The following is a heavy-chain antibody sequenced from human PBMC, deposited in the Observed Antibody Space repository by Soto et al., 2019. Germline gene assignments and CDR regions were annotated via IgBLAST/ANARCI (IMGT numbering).Heavy chain of an antibody. D-gene: IGHD3-10*01. CDR2: ISGSGGST. CDR3: ATANYSGPGPTYYGKGV. J-gene: IGHJ6*01. V-gene: IGHV3-23*01. Sequence: GVSLRLSCAASRFTFSSDAMSWVRQAPGKGLEWGSAISGSGGSTYYADSVKGRFTISRDNSKNTLYLQMNSLRAEDTAVYYCATANYSGPGPTYYGKGVWGEGTRVTVGS. CDR1: RFTFSSDA.